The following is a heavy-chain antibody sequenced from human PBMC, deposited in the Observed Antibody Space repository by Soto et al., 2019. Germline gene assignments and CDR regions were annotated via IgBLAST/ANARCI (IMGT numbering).Heavy chain of an antibody. J-gene: IGHJ6*02. V-gene: IGHV1-69*13. D-gene: IGHD2-2*01. Sequence: GASVKVSCKASGGTFSSYAISWVRQAPGQGLEWMGGIIPIFGTANYAQKFQGRVTITADESTSTAYMELSSLRSEDTAVYYCAREDCSSTSCQDYYYYYGMDVWGQGTTVTVS. CDR3: AREDCSSTSCQDYYYYYGMDV. CDR1: GGTFSSYA. CDR2: IIPIFGTA.